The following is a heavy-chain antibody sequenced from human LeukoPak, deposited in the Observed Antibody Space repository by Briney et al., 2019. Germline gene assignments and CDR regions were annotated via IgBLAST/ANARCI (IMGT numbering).Heavy chain of an antibody. J-gene: IGHJ4*02. CDR1: GGSISSYY. CDR2: IYTSGST. V-gene: IGHV4-4*07. D-gene: IGHD6-19*01. Sequence: SETLSLTCTVSGGSISSYYWSWIRQPAGKGLESIGRIYTSGSTNYNPSLKSRVTMSVDTSKNQFSLKLSPVTAAATAVYYCARDQAVAGTSHFDYWGQGTLVTVSS. CDR3: ARDQAVAGTSHFDY.